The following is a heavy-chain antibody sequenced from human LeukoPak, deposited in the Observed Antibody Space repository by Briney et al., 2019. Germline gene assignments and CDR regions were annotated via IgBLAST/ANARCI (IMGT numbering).Heavy chain of an antibody. V-gene: IGHV4-34*01. CDR1: GGSFSGYY. Sequence: PSETLSLTCAVYGGSFSGYYWSWIRQPPGKGLEWIGEINHSGSTNYNPSLKSRVTISVDTSKNQFSLKLSSVTAADTAVYYCARFRRYYYDSSGYRYWGQGTLVTVSS. CDR2: INHSGST. CDR3: ARFRRYYYDSSGYRY. J-gene: IGHJ4*02. D-gene: IGHD3-22*01.